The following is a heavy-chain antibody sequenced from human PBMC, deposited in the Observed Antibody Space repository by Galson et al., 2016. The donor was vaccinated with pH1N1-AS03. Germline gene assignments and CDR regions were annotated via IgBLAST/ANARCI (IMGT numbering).Heavy chain of an antibody. D-gene: IGHD6-13*01. V-gene: IGHV3-74*01. Sequence: SLRLSCAASGFTFSNYWMHWVRQVPGRGLMWVSGIKSGGGDTRYADSVKGRFIISRDDAKNTLYLQMNSLRAEDTALYYCARDPDPNNICWYYFDNWGQGILVTVSS. CDR3: ARDPDPNNICWYYFDN. J-gene: IGHJ4*02. CDR1: GFTFSNYW. CDR2: IKSGGGDT.